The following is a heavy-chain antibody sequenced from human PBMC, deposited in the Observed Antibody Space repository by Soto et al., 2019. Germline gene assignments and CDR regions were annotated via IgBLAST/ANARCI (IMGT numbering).Heavy chain of an antibody. D-gene: IGHD3-9*01. CDR1: GGSISGYY. V-gene: IGHV4-59*08. CDR2: IHYSGST. Sequence: QVQLQESGPGLVKPSETLSLTCFVSGGSISGYYGSWVRQPPGKGLEWIGYIHYSGSTTYNSSLKGRVTMSVDTSKNQISLKLTSVTAADTAVYYCARRRYADWAFDFWGQGTLVTVSS. CDR3: ARRRYADWAFDF. J-gene: IGHJ4*02.